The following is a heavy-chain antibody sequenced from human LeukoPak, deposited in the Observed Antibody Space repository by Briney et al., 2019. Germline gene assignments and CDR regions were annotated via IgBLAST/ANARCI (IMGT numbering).Heavy chain of an antibody. CDR1: GGSFSGYY. V-gene: IGHV4-34*01. Sequence: PSETLSLTCAVYGGSFSGYYWSWIRQPPGKGLEWIGEINHSGSTNYNPSLKSRVTISVDTSENQFSLKLSSVTAADTAVYYCARGLYSSSWRFDYWGQGTLVTVSS. D-gene: IGHD6-13*01. CDR3: ARGLYSSSWRFDY. CDR2: INHSGST. J-gene: IGHJ4*02.